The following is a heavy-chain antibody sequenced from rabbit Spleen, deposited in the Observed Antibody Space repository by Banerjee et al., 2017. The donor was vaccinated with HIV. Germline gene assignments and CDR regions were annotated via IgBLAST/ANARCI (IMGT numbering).Heavy chain of an antibody. J-gene: IGHJ6*01. CDR2: INAITGKA. CDR1: GFSFSNKAV. V-gene: IGHV1S45*01. CDR3: ARDTGSSFSSYGMDL. Sequence: QEQVVESGGGLVQPEGSLTLTCTVSGFSFSNKAVMCWVRQAPGKGLDWIACINAITGKAVYANWAKGRSTFSKTSSTTVTLQMTSLTAADTATYFCARDTGSSFSSYGMDLWGPGTLVTVS. D-gene: IGHD8-1*01.